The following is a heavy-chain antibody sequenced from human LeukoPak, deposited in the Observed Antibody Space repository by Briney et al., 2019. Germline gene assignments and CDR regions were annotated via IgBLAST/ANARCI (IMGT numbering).Heavy chain of an antibody. D-gene: IGHD3-22*01. Sequence: SESLSVTCSVSGASLSSHYWDWLRQSPGKGLEWIGYVSDTGKTDSNPSLKSRVTISLDMSKKQFSLRLRSVTAADSAVYYCATGYYKPFATWGPGFLVSVSS. CDR2: VSDTGKT. CDR1: GASLSSHY. CDR3: ATGYYKPFAT. J-gene: IGHJ1*01. V-gene: IGHV4-59*11.